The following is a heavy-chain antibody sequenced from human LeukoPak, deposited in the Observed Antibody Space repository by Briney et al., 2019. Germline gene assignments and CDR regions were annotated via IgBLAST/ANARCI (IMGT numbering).Heavy chain of an antibody. J-gene: IGHJ5*02. V-gene: IGHV1-8*01. CDR3: AREGRYCSSTSCSNWLDP. CDR1: GYTFTSYD. Sequence: ASVKVSCKASGYTFTSYDINWVRQATGQGLEWMGWMNPNSGNTGYAQKFQGRVTMTRNTSISTAYMELSSLRSEDTAVYYCAREGRYCSSTSCSNWLDPWGQGTLVTVSS. D-gene: IGHD2-2*01. CDR2: MNPNSGNT.